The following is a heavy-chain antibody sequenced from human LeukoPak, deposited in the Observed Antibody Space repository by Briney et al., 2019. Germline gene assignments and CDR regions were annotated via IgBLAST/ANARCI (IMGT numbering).Heavy chain of an antibody. D-gene: IGHD7-27*01. V-gene: IGHV6-1*01. CDR3: ARSLRGTYLGALDY. CDR1: RRSVFKYSAA. CDR2: TYYRSKWYT. Sequence: PLRCLICRRSVFKYSAAREQIRQSPSRGLEWLGRTYYRSKWYTDYALSVKSRITVSPDTSKNQFSLQLNSVTPEDTAVYYCARSLRGTYLGALDYWGQGTLVTASS. J-gene: IGHJ4*02.